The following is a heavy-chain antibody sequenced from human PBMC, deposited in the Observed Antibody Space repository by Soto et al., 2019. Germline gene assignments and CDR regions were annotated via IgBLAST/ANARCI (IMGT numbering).Heavy chain of an antibody. CDR2: IKSKTEGGTT. D-gene: IGHD5-18*01. CDR3: SKYTYVNTPL. Sequence: PGGSLRLSCAASGFTLSNTWMTWVRQAPGKGLEWVGRIKSKTEGGTTDYAAPVKGRFTISRDDSKNTLYLQMNSLNTEDTAVYCCSKYTYVNTPLWGQGARVTFS. J-gene: IGHJ4*02. CDR1: GFTLSNTW. V-gene: IGHV3-15*01.